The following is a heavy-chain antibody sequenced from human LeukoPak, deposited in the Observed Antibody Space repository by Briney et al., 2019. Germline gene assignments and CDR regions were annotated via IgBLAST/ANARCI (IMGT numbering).Heavy chain of an antibody. Sequence: GGSLRLSCAASGFTFNTYIMHWVRQAPGKGLEWEALIWFGGGSIYYADSVKGRFTISRDDSKNTLYLQMNSLRAEDTAMYYCATGKTGEPLDYWGQGTLVTVSS. D-gene: IGHD7-27*01. CDR1: GFTFNTYI. CDR2: IWFGGGSI. V-gene: IGHV3-33*01. CDR3: ATGKTGEPLDY. J-gene: IGHJ4*02.